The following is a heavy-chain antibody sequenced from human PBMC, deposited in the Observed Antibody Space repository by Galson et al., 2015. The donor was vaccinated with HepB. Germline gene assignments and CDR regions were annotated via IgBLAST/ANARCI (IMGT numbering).Heavy chain of an antibody. V-gene: IGHV3-23*01. CDR2: IRGSGGST. Sequence: SLRLSCAASGFTFSTFGMSWVRQVSGKGLEWVAAIRGSGGSTYYADSVKGRFTISRDNSKNTLYLQMNSLRAEDTAVYYCAKEGQSGAFLDYDYWGQGTLVTVSA. D-gene: IGHD2-15*01. CDR3: AKEGQSGAFLDYDY. CDR1: GFTFSTFG. J-gene: IGHJ4*02.